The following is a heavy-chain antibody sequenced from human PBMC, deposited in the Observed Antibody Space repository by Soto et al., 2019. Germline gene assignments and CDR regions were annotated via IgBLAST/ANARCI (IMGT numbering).Heavy chain of an antibody. D-gene: IGHD2-15*01. J-gene: IGHJ4*02. V-gene: IGHV4-34*01. Sequence: QVQLQQWGAGLLKPSETLSLTCAVYGGSFSGYYWSWIRQPPGQGLAWIGEINHSGSTNYNPSLKPRVTISGDRSKNQFSLKLSPVTAADTAVYNCPRGRYCSGGSCHKAGYYFYSWGQGTLVTVSS. CDR3: PRGRYCSGGSCHKAGYYFYS. CDR2: INHSGST. CDR1: GGSFSGYY.